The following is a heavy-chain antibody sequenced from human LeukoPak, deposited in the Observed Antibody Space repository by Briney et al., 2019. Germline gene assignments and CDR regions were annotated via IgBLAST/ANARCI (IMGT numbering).Heavy chain of an antibody. CDR3: ATYDSSGYFSY. CDR2: IYSSGST. J-gene: IGHJ4*02. Sequence: GGSLRLSCAASGFIVSSNYVSWVRQAPGKGLEWVSIIYSSGSTYYADSVKGRFTISRDNSKNTLYLQMNSLRAEDTAVYYCATYDSSGYFSYWGQGTLVTVSS. D-gene: IGHD3-22*01. V-gene: IGHV3-66*01. CDR1: GFIVSSNY.